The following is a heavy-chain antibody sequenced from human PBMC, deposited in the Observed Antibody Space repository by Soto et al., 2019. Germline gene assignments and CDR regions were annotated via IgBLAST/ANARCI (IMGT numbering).Heavy chain of an antibody. CDR2: INHSGST. CDR1: GGSFSGYY. V-gene: IGHV4-34*01. CDR3: ARGRVVEDIVVVVAASTFDY. D-gene: IGHD2-15*01. Sequence: QVQLQQWGAGLLKPSETLSLTCAVYGGSFSGYYWSWIRQPPGKGLEWIGEINHSGSTNYNPSLKSRVTISVDTSKKQFSLKLSSVTAADTAVYYCARGRVVEDIVVVVAASTFDYWGQGTLVTVSS. J-gene: IGHJ4*02.